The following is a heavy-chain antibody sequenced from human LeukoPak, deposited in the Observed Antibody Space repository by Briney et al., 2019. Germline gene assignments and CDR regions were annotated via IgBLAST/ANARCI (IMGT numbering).Heavy chain of an antibody. V-gene: IGHV5-51*01. J-gene: IGHJ4*02. CDR2: IYPGDSDT. Sequence: GESLKISCKGSGYSLTSYWIGWVRQMPGKGLEWMGIIYPGDSDTRYSPSFQGQVTISADKSISTAYLQWSSLKASDTAMYYCASGGYCSSTSCRNPTFDYWGQGTLVTVSS. D-gene: IGHD2-2*01. CDR1: GYSLTSYW. CDR3: ASGGYCSSTSCRNPTFDY.